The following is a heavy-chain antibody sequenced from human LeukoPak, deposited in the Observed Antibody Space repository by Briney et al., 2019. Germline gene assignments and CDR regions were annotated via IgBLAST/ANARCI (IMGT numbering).Heavy chain of an antibody. CDR3: ARDKSGALFDEALDI. V-gene: IGHV4-59*01. Sequence: SETLSLTCNVSGGSITSYYWSWIRQPPGMGLEWIGYIYYSGSTNYNPSLKSRVTISVDTSKNQFSLRLSSVTAADTAVYYCARDKSGALFDEALDIWGQGTLVTVSS. D-gene: IGHD3-10*01. CDR1: GGSITSYY. CDR2: IYYSGST. J-gene: IGHJ3*02.